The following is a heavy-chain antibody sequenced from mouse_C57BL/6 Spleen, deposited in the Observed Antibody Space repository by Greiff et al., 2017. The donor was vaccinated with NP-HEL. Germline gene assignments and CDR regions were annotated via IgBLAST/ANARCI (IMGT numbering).Heavy chain of an antibody. CDR2: ISSGGDYI. V-gene: IGHV5-9-1*02. Sequence: EVMLVESGEGLVKPGGSLKLSCAASGFTFSSYAMSWVRQTPEKRLEWVAYISSGGDYIYYADTVKGRFTISRDNARNTLYLQMSSLKSEDTAMYYCTRDGGDSNYEFTAWFAYWGQGTLVTVSA. D-gene: IGHD2-5*01. CDR1: GFTFSSYA. J-gene: IGHJ3*01. CDR3: TRDGGDSNYEFTAWFAY.